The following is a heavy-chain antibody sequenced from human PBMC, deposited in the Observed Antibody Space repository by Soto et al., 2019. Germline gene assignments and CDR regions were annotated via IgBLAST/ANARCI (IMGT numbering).Heavy chain of an antibody. Sequence: ASVKVSCKASGYIFTNYYIHWVRQAPGQGLEWMGIINPSGGSTTYAQEFQGRVTMTRDTSTTTVHMDLSSLRSEDTAVYYCARAYDYSDYVDYWGQGTLVTVSS. CDR1: GYIFTNYY. J-gene: IGHJ4*02. CDR2: INPSGGST. V-gene: IGHV1-46*01. D-gene: IGHD4-4*01. CDR3: ARAYDYSDYVDY.